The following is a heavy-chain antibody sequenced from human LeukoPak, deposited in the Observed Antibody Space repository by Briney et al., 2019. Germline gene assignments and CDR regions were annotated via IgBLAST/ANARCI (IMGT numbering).Heavy chain of an antibody. J-gene: IGHJ4*02. CDR3: ARDPSSLRDSFDY. Sequence: PGGSLRLSCAASGFTFSDYYMSWIRQAPGKGLEWVANIKEDGSEKYYVDSAKDRFTISRDSAKNSLYLQMNSLRAEDTAVYYCARDPSSLRDSFDYWGQGTLVTVSS. CDR2: IKEDGSEK. V-gene: IGHV3-7*01. CDR1: GFTFSDYY.